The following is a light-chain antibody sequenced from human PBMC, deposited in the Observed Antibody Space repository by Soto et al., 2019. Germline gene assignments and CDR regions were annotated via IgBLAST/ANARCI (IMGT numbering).Light chain of an antibody. CDR3: QQREFWPPIT. V-gene: IGKV3-11*01. J-gene: IGKJ5*01. CDR2: DTS. Sequence: EVVLTQSPATLSLSPGERAPLSCRASQSVSGDLAWYQQKPGQAPRLLIYDTSNRATGIPARFSGSGSGTDFTLTISSLEPEDFAVYYCQQREFWPPITFGQGTRLEIK. CDR1: QSVSGD.